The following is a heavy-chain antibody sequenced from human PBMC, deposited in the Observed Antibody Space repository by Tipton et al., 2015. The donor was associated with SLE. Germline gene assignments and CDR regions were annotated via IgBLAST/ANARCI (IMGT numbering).Heavy chain of an antibody. CDR2: IYTSGST. V-gene: IGHV4-4*08. D-gene: IGHD6-13*01. Sequence: TLSLTCTVSGGSISSYYWSWIRQPPGKGLEWIGYIYTSGSTNYNPSLKSRVTISVDTSKNQFSLKLSSVTAADTAVYYCARRIDSSSWHWTGSAFDIWGQGTMVTVSS. CDR3: ARRIDSSSWHWTGSAFDI. J-gene: IGHJ3*02. CDR1: GGSISSYY.